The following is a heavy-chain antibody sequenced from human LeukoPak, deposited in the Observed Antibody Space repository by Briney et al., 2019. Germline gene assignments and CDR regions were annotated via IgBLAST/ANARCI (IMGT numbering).Heavy chain of an antibody. J-gene: IGHJ5*02. V-gene: IGHV1-2*02. CDR3: ARGGGYSFSFFDP. D-gene: IGHD2/OR15-2a*01. CDR2: INPNSGGT. Sequence: ASVKVSCKASGYTFTGYYLHWVRQAPGQGLEYMGWINPNSGGTKYAENFQGRVPMTRDTSISTAFMELSRLRSDDTAVYYCARGGGYSFSFFDPWGQGTLVTVSS. CDR1: GYTFTGYY.